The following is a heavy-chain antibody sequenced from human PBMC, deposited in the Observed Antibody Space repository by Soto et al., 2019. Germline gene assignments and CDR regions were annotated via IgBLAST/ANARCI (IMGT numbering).Heavy chain of an antibody. CDR1: GFTFSSYA. J-gene: IGHJ4*02. V-gene: IGHV3-23*01. CDR2: ISGSGGST. CDR3: ASLRGDTAMAANDY. Sequence: GGSLRLSCVVSGFTFSSYAMNWVRQTPGKGLEWVSFISGSGGSTYCADSVRGRFTISRDNSKNTLYLQMNSLRAEDTAVYYCASLRGDTAMAANDYWGQGTLVTVSS. D-gene: IGHD5-18*01.